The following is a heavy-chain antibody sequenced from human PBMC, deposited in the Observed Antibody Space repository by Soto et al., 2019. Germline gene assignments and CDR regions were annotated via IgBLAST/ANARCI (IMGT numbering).Heavy chain of an antibody. J-gene: IGHJ4*02. CDR1: RVSVNSDDYY. Sequence: TLALTCTVSRVSVNSDDYYWSWIRQPPGRGLEWIGYISYTGATNYNPSLKSRVSISVDTSRNQFSLKLSSVTAADTAVYYCARVLSSGWSRFDYWGQGTLVTVSS. V-gene: IGHV4-61*08. D-gene: IGHD6-19*01. CDR3: ARVLSSGWSRFDY. CDR2: ISYTGAT.